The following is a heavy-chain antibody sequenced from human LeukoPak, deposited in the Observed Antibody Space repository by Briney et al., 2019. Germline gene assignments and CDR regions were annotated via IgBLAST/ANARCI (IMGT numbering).Heavy chain of an antibody. D-gene: IGHD1/OR15-1a*01. V-gene: IGHV6-1*01. J-gene: IGHJ4*02. CDR3: ARAEHSDYFNY. CDR2: TYYRSKWYN. CDR1: GDSFSSNSVT. Sequence: SQTLSLTCAISGDSFSSNSVTWNWIRQSPSRGLEWLGRTYYRSKWYNDYAVSVKSRITINPDTSKNQFSLQLNSVTPEDTAVYFCARAEHSDYFNYWGQGTLVTVSS.